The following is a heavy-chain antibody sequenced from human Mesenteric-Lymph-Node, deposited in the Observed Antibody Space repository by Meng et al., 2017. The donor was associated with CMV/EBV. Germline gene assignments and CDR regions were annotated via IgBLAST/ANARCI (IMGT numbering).Heavy chain of an antibody. Sequence: SGFTFSDYYMSWVRQAPGKGLEWVSGISGSGGSTYYVDSVRGRFTISRDNSKNTVYLQMNSLRAEDTAAYYCAKGREYELLEAFFESWGQGMVVTVSS. J-gene: IGHJ4*02. CDR1: GFTFSDYY. V-gene: IGHV3-23*01. CDR3: AKGREYELLEAFFES. CDR2: ISGSGGST. D-gene: IGHD1-26*01.